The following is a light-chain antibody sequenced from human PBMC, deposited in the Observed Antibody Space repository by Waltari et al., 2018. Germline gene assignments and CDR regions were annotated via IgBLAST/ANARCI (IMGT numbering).Light chain of an antibody. CDR2: GVS. CDR1: QGVGRE. V-gene: IGKV3-15*01. Sequence: ETVMTQSPATLSVAPGERATLSCRASQGVGRELAWYQQKPGQAPRLLIYGVSTRATGVPARFSGSGSGAEFTLTISSLQSEDLEVYYCQQYDNWPLTFGGGTKVEIK. J-gene: IGKJ4*02. CDR3: QQYDNWPLT.